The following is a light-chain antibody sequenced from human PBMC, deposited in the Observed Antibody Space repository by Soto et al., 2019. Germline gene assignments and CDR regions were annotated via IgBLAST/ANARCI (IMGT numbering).Light chain of an antibody. CDR1: QSVSDS. CDR2: DVS. Sequence: EIVLTQSPATLSLSPGERATLSCRASQSVSDSLAWYQHKPGQAPRLLIFDVSNRAAGIPARVSGVGSGTDFTLTISSLEPEDFALYYCQQRSSWPWTFDQGTRVEIK. V-gene: IGKV3-11*01. J-gene: IGKJ1*01. CDR3: QQRSSWPWT.